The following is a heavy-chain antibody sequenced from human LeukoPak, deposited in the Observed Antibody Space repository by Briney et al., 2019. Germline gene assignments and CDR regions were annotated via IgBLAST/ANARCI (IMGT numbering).Heavy chain of an antibody. CDR2: INHSGST. CDR1: GFTFNTYG. V-gene: IGHV4-34*01. D-gene: IGHD3-22*01. Sequence: GSLRLSCAASGFTFNTYGMSWVRQAPGKGLEWIGEINHSGSTNYNPSLKSRVTISVDTSKNQFSLKLSSVTAADTAVYYCARQTINYYDSSGYYGRGRYYFDYWGQGTLVTVSS. J-gene: IGHJ4*02. CDR3: ARQTINYYDSSGYYGRGRYYFDY.